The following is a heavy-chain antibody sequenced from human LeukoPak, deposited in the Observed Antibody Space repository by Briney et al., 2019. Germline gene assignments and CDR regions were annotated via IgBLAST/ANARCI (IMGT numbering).Heavy chain of an antibody. CDR2: INSDGDST. V-gene: IGHV3-74*01. Sequence: HPGGSLRLSCAASGFTYSNYWTHWVRQAPGKGLVWVSRINSDGDSTIYADSVKGRFTISRDNAKNALYLQMNSLSAEDTAVYYCARGNIAAAGIHYWGQGTLVTVSS. CDR1: GFTYSNYW. J-gene: IGHJ4*02. D-gene: IGHD6-13*01. CDR3: ARGNIAAAGIHY.